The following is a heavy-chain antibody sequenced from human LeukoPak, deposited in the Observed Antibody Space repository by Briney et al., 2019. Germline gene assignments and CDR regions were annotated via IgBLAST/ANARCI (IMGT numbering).Heavy chain of an antibody. CDR3: ARELLVDY. Sequence: GGSLRLSCAASGFTFSTYSMHWVRQAPGKGLEWVSSIRSGSTYINYADSVKGRFTISRDDAKNSLYLQMNSLRAEDTAVYYCARELLVDYWGQGTLVTVSS. CDR2: IRSGSTYI. J-gene: IGHJ4*02. CDR1: GFTFSTYS. D-gene: IGHD2-21*01. V-gene: IGHV3-21*01.